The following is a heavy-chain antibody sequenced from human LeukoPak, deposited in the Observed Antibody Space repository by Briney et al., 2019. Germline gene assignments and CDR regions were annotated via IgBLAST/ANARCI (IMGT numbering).Heavy chain of an antibody. CDR3: ARNTITMIVGYAFDI. D-gene: IGHD3-22*01. CDR2: IKQDGSEK. V-gene: IGHV3-7*01. CDR1: GFTFSSYW. J-gene: IGHJ3*02. Sequence: GGSLRLSCAASGFTFSSYWMSWVRQAPGKGLEWVADIKQDGSEKYYVDSVKGRFTISRDNAKNSLYLQMHSLRAEDTAVYYCARNTITMIVGYAFDIWGQGTMVTVSS.